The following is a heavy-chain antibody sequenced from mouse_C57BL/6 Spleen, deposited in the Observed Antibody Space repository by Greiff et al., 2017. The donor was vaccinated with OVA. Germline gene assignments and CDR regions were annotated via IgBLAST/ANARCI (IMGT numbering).Heavy chain of an antibody. CDR3: ARDNYYSCSYFAWFAC. J-gene: IGHJ3*01. D-gene: IGHD1-1*01. CDR1: GFTFSSYA. V-gene: IGHV5-4*01. CDR2: ISAGGSYT. Sequence: EVKLVESGGGLVKPGGSLKLSCAASGFTFSSYAMSWVRQTPEKRLEWVATISAGGSYTYYPDNVKGRFTISRDNANNYLYLQMSHLKSEDTAMYYCARDNYYSCSYFAWFACWGQGTLVTFAA.